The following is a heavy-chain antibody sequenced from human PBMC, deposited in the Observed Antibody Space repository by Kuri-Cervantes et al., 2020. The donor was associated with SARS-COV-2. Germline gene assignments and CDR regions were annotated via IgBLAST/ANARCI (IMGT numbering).Heavy chain of an antibody. CDR1: GYTFTSYG. CDR2: ISAYNGNT. D-gene: IGHD1-14*01. CDR3: AREGRNIDYYYGMDV. Sequence: ASVKVSCKASGYTFTSYGISWVRQAPGQGLEWMGWISAYNGNTNYAQKLQGRVTMTRDTSTSTVYMELCSLRSEDTAVYYCAREGRNIDYYYGMDVWGQGTAVTVSS. J-gene: IGHJ6*02. V-gene: IGHV1-18*01.